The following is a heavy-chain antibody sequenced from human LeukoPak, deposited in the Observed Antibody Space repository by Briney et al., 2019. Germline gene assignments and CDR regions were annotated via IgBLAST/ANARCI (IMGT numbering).Heavy chain of an antibody. J-gene: IGHJ6*03. CDR3: ATSQRAITSYYYYYMDV. CDR2: ISGSGGST. Sequence: GGSLRLSCAASGFTFSSYAMSWVRQAPGKGLEWVSAISGSGGSTYYADSVKGRFTISRDNSKNTLYLQMNSLRAEDTAVYYCATSQRAITSYYYYYMDVWGKGTTVTVSS. V-gene: IGHV3-23*01. CDR1: GFTFSSYA.